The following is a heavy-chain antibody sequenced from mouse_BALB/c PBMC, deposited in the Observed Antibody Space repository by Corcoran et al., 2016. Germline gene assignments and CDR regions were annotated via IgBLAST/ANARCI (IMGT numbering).Heavy chain of an antibody. V-gene: IGHV3-6*02. CDR3: ANYYGSSWYFDV. Sequence: DVQRQESGPGLVKPSQSLSLTCSVTGYSITSGYYWNWIRQFPGNKLEWMGYISYDGSNNYNPSLKNRISITRDTSKNQFFLKLNSVTTEDTATYYCANYYGSSWYFDVWGAGTTVTVSS. CDR1: GYSITSGYY. D-gene: IGHD1-1*01. J-gene: IGHJ1*01. CDR2: ISYDGSN.